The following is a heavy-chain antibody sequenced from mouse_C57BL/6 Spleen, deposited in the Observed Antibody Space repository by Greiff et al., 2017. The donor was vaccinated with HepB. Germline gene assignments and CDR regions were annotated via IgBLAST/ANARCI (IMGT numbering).Heavy chain of an antibody. CDR3: ASVYYRHDGFAD. D-gene: IGHD2-14*01. CDR2: IRNKANGYTT. Sequence: DVMLVESGGGLVQPGGSLSLSCAASGFTFTDYYMSWVRQPPGKALEWLGFIRNKANGYTTEYSASVKGRFTISRDNSQSILYLQMNALGAEDRATYDCASVYYRHDGFADWGQGTLVTVSA. V-gene: IGHV7-3*01. J-gene: IGHJ3*01. CDR1: GFTFTDYY.